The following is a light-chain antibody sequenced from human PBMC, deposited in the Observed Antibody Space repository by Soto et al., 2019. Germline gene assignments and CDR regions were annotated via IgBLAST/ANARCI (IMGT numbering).Light chain of an antibody. J-gene: IGKJ2*02. V-gene: IGKV3-15*01. CDR2: GAS. Sequence: EIVMTQSPATLSVSPGERATLSCRASKSVSSSLAWYQQKPGQAPRLLIYGASTRATGIPARFSGSGSGTEFTLTISSLQSEDFAVYYCQQYNNWLPGTFGQGTKLEI. CDR1: KSVSSS. CDR3: QQYNNWLPGT.